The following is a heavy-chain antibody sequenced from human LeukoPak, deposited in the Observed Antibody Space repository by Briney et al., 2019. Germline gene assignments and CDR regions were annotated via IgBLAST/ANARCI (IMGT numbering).Heavy chain of an antibody. J-gene: IGHJ6*02. CDR1: GGSISRGGHY. CDR2: INYSGST. Sequence: TLSLTCTVSGGSISRGGHYWSWIRQRPGKGLEWIGYINYSGSTYYNPSLKSRVSISLDTSQNHFSLRLSSVTAADTAVYYCARDEAIFGAGYYYGMDVWGQGTTVTVSS. V-gene: IGHV4-31*03. CDR3: ARDEAIFGAGYYYGMDV. D-gene: IGHD3-3*01.